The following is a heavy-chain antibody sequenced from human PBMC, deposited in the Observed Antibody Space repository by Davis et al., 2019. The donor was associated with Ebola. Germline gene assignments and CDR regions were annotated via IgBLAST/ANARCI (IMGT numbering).Heavy chain of an antibody. CDR1: GITFSSYA. CDR2: ISGSGGST. V-gene: IGHV3-23*01. Sequence: GESLKISCAASGITFSSYAMSWVRQVPGKGLEWVSTISGSGGSTYYADSVKGRFTISRDNSKNTLYLQMNSLRAEDTAVYYCAKVDMAVAASGNFDCWGQGTLVTVSS. J-gene: IGHJ4*02. D-gene: IGHD6-19*01. CDR3: AKVDMAVAASGNFDC.